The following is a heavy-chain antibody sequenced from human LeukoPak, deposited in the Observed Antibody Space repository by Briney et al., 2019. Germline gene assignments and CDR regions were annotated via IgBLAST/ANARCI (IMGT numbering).Heavy chain of an antibody. CDR2: INDSSSN. V-gene: IGHV4-34*01. J-gene: IGHJ4*02. D-gene: IGHD3-22*01. CDR3: ARGHLSHDSSGYLDY. Sequence: SAAAGCTFSSYSNYRVLRPPAREVLWVAGVINDSSSNNYKPSLKSRVTISVDTSKSQFSLKLSSVTAADTAVYYCARGHLSHDSSGYLDYWGQGTLVTVSS. CDR1: GCTFSSYS.